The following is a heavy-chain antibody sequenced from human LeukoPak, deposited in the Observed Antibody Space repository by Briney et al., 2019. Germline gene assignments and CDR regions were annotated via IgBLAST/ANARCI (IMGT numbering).Heavy chain of an antibody. Sequence: GGSLRLSCAASGFTFSSYGMSWVRQAPGKGLEWVSAISGSGGSTYYADSVKGRFTISRDNSKNTLYLQMNSLRAEDTAVYYCAKERALRMGATVWGPECDYWGQGTLVTVSS. CDR2: ISGSGGST. J-gene: IGHJ4*02. CDR1: GFTFSSYG. V-gene: IGHV3-23*01. D-gene: IGHD1-26*01. CDR3: AKERALRMGATVWGPECDY.